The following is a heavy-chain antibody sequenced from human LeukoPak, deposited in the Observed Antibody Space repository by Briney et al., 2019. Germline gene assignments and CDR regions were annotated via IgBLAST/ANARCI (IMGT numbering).Heavy chain of an antibody. J-gene: IGHJ4*02. V-gene: IGHV1-46*01. D-gene: IGHD2-15*01. CDR2: INPSGGST. CDR1: GYTFTSYY. Sequence: GASVKVSCKTSGYTFTSYYTHWVRQAPGRGLEWMGIINPSGGSTSYAQKFQGRVTMTRDTSTSTVYMELSSLRSEDTAVYYCARAYLGYCSGGSCSSDFDHWGQGTLVTVSS. CDR3: ARAYLGYCSGGSCSSDFDH.